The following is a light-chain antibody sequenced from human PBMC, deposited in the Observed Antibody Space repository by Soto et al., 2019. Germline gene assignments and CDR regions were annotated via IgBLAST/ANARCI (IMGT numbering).Light chain of an antibody. CDR1: SSDVGGYNY. Sequence: QSVLTQPASVSGSPGQSITISCTGTSSDVGGYNYVSWYQQHPGKAPKLMIYEVSNRPSGVSNRFSGSKSGNTASLTISGLQDEEEAAYYCSSYKSRSTWVFGGGTKVTVL. V-gene: IGLV2-14*01. J-gene: IGLJ3*02. CDR2: EVS. CDR3: SSYKSRSTWV.